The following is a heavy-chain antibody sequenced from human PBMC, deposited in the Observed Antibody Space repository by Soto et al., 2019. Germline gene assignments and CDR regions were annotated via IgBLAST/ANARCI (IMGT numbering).Heavy chain of an antibody. CDR3: ARRTSWQLGRNWFDP. CDR1: GGSISSSSYY. J-gene: IGHJ5*02. CDR2: IYYSGST. D-gene: IGHD6-6*01. V-gene: IGHV4-39*01. Sequence: KPSETLSLTCTVSGGSISSSSYYWGWIRQPPGKGLEWIGSIYYSGSTYYNPSLKSRVTISVDTSKNQFSLKLSSVTAADTAVYYCARRTSWQLGRNWFDPWGQGTLVTVSS.